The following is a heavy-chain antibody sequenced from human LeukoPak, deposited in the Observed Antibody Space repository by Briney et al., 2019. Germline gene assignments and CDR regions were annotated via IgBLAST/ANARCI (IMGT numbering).Heavy chain of an antibody. CDR2: IKQDGSEK. CDR3: ARERYYYGSGSYPLLNYYYYYYMDV. D-gene: IGHD3-10*01. CDR1: GFTFSSYW. Sequence: PGGSLRLSCAASGFTFSSYWMSWVRQAPGKGLEWVANIKQDGSEKYYVDSVKGRFTISRDNAKNSLYLQMNSLRAEDTAVYYCARERYYYGSGSYPLLNYYYYYYMDVWGKGTTVTISS. V-gene: IGHV3-7*03. J-gene: IGHJ6*03.